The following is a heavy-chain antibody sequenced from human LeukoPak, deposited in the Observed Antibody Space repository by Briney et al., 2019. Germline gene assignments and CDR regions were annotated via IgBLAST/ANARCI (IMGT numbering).Heavy chain of an antibody. CDR1: GYTFTSYD. V-gene: IGHV1-8*01. CDR3: ARMARRWLQLRVFDY. J-gene: IGHJ4*02. D-gene: IGHD5-24*01. Sequence: ASVKVSCKASGYTFTSYDINSVRHATGQGLEWMGWMNPKSGNTGYAQKFQGRVTMTRNTSISTAYMELSSLRSEDTAVYYCARMARRWLQLRVFDYWGQGTLVTVSS. CDR2: MNPKSGNT.